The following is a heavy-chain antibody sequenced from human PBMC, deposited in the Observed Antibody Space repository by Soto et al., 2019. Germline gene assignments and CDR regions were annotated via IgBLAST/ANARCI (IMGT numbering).Heavy chain of an antibody. CDR1: GFTFSNYW. Sequence: PGGSLRLSCAASGFTFSNYWMNWVRQAPGKGLEWVANIKQNGSEKYYVDSVKGRFNISGDNGENSLHLQMNSLRVEDTATYYCARGIPAAGRFGMDVWGQGTTVTVSS. CDR2: IKQNGSEK. J-gene: IGHJ6*02. V-gene: IGHV3-7*05. D-gene: IGHD6-13*01. CDR3: ARGIPAAGRFGMDV.